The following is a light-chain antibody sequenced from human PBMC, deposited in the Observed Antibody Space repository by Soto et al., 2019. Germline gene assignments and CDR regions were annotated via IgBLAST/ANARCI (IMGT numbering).Light chain of an antibody. CDR3: SSYTTSSTLL. J-gene: IGLJ3*02. V-gene: IGLV2-14*03. CDR1: TSDVGAYNY. CDR2: DVN. Sequence: QSALTQPASVSGSPGQSITISCTGTTSDVGAYNYVYWYQQHPGKAPKLMIYDVNNRPSGVSNRFSGSKSGSTASLTISGLQAEDEADYYCSSYTTSSTLLFGGGTKLTV.